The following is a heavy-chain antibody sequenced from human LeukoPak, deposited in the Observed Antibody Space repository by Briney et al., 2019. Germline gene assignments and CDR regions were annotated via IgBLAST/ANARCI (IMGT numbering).Heavy chain of an antibody. CDR1: GGTFSSYA. D-gene: IGHD5-18*01. Sequence: ASVKVSCKASGGTFSSYAISWVRQAPGQGLEWMGWMNPNSGNTGYAQKFQGRVTMTRNTPISTAYMELSSLRSEDTAVYYCAREGGYSYGPDYWGQGTLVTVSS. V-gene: IGHV1-8*02. J-gene: IGHJ4*02. CDR2: MNPNSGNT. CDR3: AREGGYSYGPDY.